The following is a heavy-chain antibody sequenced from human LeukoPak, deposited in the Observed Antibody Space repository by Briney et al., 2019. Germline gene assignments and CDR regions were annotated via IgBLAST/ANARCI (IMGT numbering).Heavy chain of an antibody. J-gene: IGHJ6*03. CDR1: GGSISSSSYY. CDR2: IYYSGST. CDR3: ARHPALDYDSSGYGLLSYYYYYMDV. D-gene: IGHD3-22*01. Sequence: SSETLSLTCTVSGGSISSSSYYWGWIRQPPGKGLEWIGSIYYSGSTYYNPSLKSRVTISVDTSKNQFSLKLSSVTAADTAVYYCARHPALDYDSSGYGLLSYYYYYMDVWGKGTTVTISS. V-gene: IGHV4-39*01.